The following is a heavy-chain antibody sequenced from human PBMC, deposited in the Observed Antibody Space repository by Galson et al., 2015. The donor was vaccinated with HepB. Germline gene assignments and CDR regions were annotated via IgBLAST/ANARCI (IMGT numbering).Heavy chain of an antibody. J-gene: IGHJ4*02. D-gene: IGHD3-3*01. CDR3: ATIFGVIVTDEFDF. CDR2: IKPDGGEK. CDR1: GFSFGRHR. Sequence: SLRLSCAASGFSFGRHRMNWVRQAPGKGLEWVAHIKPDGGEKKYVDSVKGRFTVSRDNAKNLLYLQMDSLRAEDTAVYYCATIFGVIVTDEFDFWGQGTLVTVSS. V-gene: IGHV3-7*03.